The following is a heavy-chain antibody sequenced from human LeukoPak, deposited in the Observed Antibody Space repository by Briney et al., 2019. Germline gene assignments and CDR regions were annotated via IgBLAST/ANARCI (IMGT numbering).Heavy chain of an antibody. CDR3: ARKGTGFDY. J-gene: IGHJ4*02. V-gene: IGHV4-34*01. CDR2: INHSGST. D-gene: IGHD1-1*01. CDR1: GGSFSGYY. Sequence: SETLSLTCAVYGGSFSGYYWSWIRQPPGKGLEWIGEINHSGSTNYNPSLKSRVTISVDTSKNQFSLKLSSATAADTAVYYCARKGTGFDYWGQGTLVTVSS.